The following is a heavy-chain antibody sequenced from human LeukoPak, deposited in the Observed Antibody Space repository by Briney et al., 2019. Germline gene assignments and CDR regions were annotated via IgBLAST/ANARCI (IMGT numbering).Heavy chain of an antibody. Sequence: GASVKVSCKASGYTFTSYYMHWVRQAPGQGLEWMGIINPSGGSTSYAQKFQGRVTMTRDMSTSTVYMELGSLRSEDTAVYYCAHTGGSYPWFPFDYWGQGTLVTVSS. CDR1: GYTFTSYY. CDR2: INPSGGST. V-gene: IGHV1-46*01. CDR3: AHTGGSYPWFPFDY. D-gene: IGHD1-26*01. J-gene: IGHJ4*02.